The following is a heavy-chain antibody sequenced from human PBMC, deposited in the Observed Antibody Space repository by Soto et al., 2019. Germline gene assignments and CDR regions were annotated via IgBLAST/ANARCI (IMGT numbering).Heavy chain of an antibody. D-gene: IGHD2-2*01. Sequence: SETLSLTCAVSGGSISSSNWWSWVRQPPGKGLEWIGEIYHSGSTNYNPSLKSRVTISVDKSKNQFSLKLSSVTAADTAVYYCARGRMICSSTSSYDWFDSWGRRTLVTVSS. CDR1: GGSISSSNW. V-gene: IGHV4-4*02. J-gene: IGHJ5*01. CDR3: ARGRMICSSTSSYDWFDS. CDR2: IYHSGST.